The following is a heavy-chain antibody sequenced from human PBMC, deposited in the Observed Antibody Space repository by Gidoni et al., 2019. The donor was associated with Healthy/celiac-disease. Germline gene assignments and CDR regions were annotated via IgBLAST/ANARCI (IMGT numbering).Heavy chain of an antibody. CDR2: IRGSGCST. J-gene: IGHJ4*02. CDR3: AKVGQGQQLVPLH. Sequence: EVQLLESGGGLVQPGGSLSLSCADSGFTFSSYAMSWVRQAPGKGLEWLSAIRGSGCSTYYADSVKGRFTISRDNSKNTLYLQMNSLRAEDTAVYYCAKVGQGQQLVPLHWGQGTLVTVSS. D-gene: IGHD6-13*01. V-gene: IGHV3-23*01. CDR1: GFTFSSYA.